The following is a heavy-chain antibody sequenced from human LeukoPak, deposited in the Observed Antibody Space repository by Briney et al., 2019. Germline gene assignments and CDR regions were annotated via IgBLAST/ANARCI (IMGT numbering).Heavy chain of an antibody. CDR1: GFTFDDYA. J-gene: IGHJ6*02. Sequence: PGGSLRLSCAASGFTFDDYAMHWVRQAPGKGLEWVSGISWNSGSIGYADSVKGRFTISRDNAKNSLYLQMNSLRAEDAALYYCAKEVIAVAGTYYYYGMDVWGQGTTVTVSS. V-gene: IGHV3-9*01. D-gene: IGHD6-19*01. CDR2: ISWNSGSI. CDR3: AKEVIAVAGTYYYYGMDV.